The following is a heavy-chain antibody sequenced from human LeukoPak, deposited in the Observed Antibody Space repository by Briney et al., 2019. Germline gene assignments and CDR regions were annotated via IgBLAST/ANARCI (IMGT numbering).Heavy chain of an antibody. CDR3: ARDGLSSTRGRYMDV. CDR2: IIPIFGTA. D-gene: IGHD2-2*01. V-gene: IGHV1-69*05. Sequence: VASVKVSCKASGGTFSSYAISWVRQAPGQGLEWMGGIIPIFGTANYAQKFQGRVTITTDESTSTAYMELSSLRSEDTAVYYCARDGLSSTRGRYMDVWGKGTTVTVSS. J-gene: IGHJ6*03. CDR1: GGTFSSYA.